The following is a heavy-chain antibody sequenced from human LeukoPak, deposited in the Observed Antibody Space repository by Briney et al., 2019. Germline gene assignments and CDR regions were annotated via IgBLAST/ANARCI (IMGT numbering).Heavy chain of an antibody. J-gene: IGHJ5*02. Sequence: SETLSLICTVSGGSINFSTWSWAWVRQSPGKGMEWIVAIHYSGNIYYNPSLMSRVTVFVDTSKNQFSLTLSSLTATDTAVYYCARLPTGYPNWFDTWGQGTLVTVSS. D-gene: IGHD3-9*01. CDR2: IHYSGNI. V-gene: IGHV4-39*01. CDR1: GGSINFSTWS. CDR3: ARLPTGYPNWFDT.